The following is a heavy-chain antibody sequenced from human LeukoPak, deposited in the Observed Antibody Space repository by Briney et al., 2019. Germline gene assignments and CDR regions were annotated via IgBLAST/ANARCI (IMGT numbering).Heavy chain of an antibody. D-gene: IGHD7-27*01. V-gene: IGHV1-69*05. CDR1: GGTFSSYA. CDR2: IIPIFGTA. CDR3: ARDGKLTGAPYFDY. J-gene: IGHJ4*02. Sequence: ASVKVSCKASGGTFSSYAISWVRQAPGQGLEWMGRIIPIFGTANYVQKFQGRVTITTDESTSTAYMELSSLRSEDTAVYYCARDGKLTGAPYFDYWGQGTLVTVSS.